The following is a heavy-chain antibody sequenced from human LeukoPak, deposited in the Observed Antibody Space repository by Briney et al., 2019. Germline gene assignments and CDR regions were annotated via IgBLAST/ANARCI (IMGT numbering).Heavy chain of an antibody. D-gene: IGHD5-24*01. V-gene: IGHV1-69*06. CDR2: IIPIFGTA. Sequence: SVKVSCKASGGTFSSYGISWVRQAPGQGLEWMGGIIPIFGTANYAQKFQGRVTITADKSTSTAYMELSSLRSEDTAVYYCAKTPVGMVTLDYRGQGTLVTVSS. CDR1: GGTFSSYG. CDR3: AKTPVGMVTLDY. J-gene: IGHJ4*02.